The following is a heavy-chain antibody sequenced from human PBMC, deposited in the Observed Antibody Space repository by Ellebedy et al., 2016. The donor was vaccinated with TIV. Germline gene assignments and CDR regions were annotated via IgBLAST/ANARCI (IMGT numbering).Heavy chain of an antibody. D-gene: IGHD6-19*01. Sequence: AASVKVSCKASVYTFTSYGIRWVRQAPGKGLEWMGWISPYNGNTNYAQKLQGRVTMTTDTSTSTAYMEPKSLRSDDTDVYYCARDQYSSGWQPVHYFYYDMDVWGQGTTVTVSS. J-gene: IGHJ6*02. V-gene: IGHV1-18*01. CDR1: VYTFTSYG. CDR2: ISPYNGNT. CDR3: ARDQYSSGWQPVHYFYYDMDV.